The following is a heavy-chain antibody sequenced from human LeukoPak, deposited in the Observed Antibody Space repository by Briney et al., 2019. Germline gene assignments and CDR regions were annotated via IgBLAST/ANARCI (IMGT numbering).Heavy chain of an antibody. V-gene: IGHV6-1*01. J-gene: IGHJ6*03. Sequence: SQTLSLTCAISGDSVSSNSAAWNWIRQSPSRGLEWLGRTYYRSKWYNDYAVSVKSRITINPDTSKNQFSLQLNSVTPEDTAVYYCARAAAAVPRGGYYYYYMDVWGKGTTVTVSS. D-gene: IGHD2-15*01. CDR1: GDSVSSNSAA. CDR2: TYYRSKWYN. CDR3: ARAAAAVPRGGYYYYYMDV.